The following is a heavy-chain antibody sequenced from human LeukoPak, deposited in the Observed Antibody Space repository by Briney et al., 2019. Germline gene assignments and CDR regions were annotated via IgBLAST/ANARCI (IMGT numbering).Heavy chain of an antibody. CDR3: ARELVARLFDY. CDR2: IIPILGIA. D-gene: IGHD2-15*01. CDR1: GGTFSSYA. V-gene: IGHV1-69*04. J-gene: IGHJ4*02. Sequence: APVKVSCKASGGTFSSYAISWVRHPPAQELEWMGRIIPILGIANYAQKFQGRVTITADKSTSTAYMELSSLRPEDTAVYYCARELVARLFDYWGQGTLVTVSS.